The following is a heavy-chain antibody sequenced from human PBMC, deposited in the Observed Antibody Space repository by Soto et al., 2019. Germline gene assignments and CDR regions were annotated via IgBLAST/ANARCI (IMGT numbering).Heavy chain of an antibody. Sequence: GGSLRLSCAVSGFTFSSYVMSCVRQARGKGLEWVSAISGSGGSTYYADSVKGRFTISRDNSKNTLYLQMNSLRADDTAVYYCAKVGYYDSSGHNWFDPWGQGTLVTVSS. CDR1: GFTFSSYV. J-gene: IGHJ5*02. V-gene: IGHV3-23*01. D-gene: IGHD3-22*01. CDR3: AKVGYYDSSGHNWFDP. CDR2: ISGSGGST.